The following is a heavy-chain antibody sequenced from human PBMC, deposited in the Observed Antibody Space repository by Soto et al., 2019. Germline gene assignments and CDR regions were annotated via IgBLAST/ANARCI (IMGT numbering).Heavy chain of an antibody. CDR2: INAGNGNT. D-gene: IGHD6-19*01. CDR3: ARASGWYVSDY. V-gene: IGHV1-3*05. J-gene: IGHJ4*02. CDR1: GYTFTSYA. Sequence: QVQLVQSGAEEKKPGASVKVSCKASGYTFTSYAMHWVRQAPGQRLEWMGWINAGNGNTKYSQKFQGRVTITRDTSAITAYMELSSLRSGDTAVYYCARASGWYVSDYWGQGTLVTVSS.